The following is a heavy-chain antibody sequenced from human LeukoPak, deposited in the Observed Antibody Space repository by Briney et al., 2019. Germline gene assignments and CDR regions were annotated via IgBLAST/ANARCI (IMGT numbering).Heavy chain of an antibody. CDR3: ARLEVITMVRGVIITEGWFDP. CDR2: IYYSGST. J-gene: IGHJ5*02. D-gene: IGHD3-10*01. CDR1: GGSISSDY. V-gene: IGHV4-59*08. Sequence: SETLSLTCIVSGGSISSDYWSWIRQPPGKGLEWIGYIYYSGSTNYNPSLESRATISVDTSKKQFSLRLSSVTAADTAVYYCARLEVITMVRGVIITEGWFDPWGQGTLVTVSS.